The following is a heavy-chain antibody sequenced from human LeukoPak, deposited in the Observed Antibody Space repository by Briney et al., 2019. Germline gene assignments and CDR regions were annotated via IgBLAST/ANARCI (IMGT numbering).Heavy chain of an antibody. CDR1: GFTFSTYA. CDR2: ISGSGGNT. D-gene: IGHD5-12*01. J-gene: IGHJ4*02. V-gene: IGHV3-23*01. CDR3: AKGGLLVASFDY. Sequence: GGSLRLSCAASGFTFSTYAMTWVREAPGKGREWVSAISGSGGNTYYADSVKGRFTISRDNSKNTPYLQMNSLRAEDTAVYYCAKGGLLVASFDYWGQGTLVTVSS.